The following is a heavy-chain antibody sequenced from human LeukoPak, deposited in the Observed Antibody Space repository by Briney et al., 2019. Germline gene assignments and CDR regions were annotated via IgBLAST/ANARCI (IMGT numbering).Heavy chain of an antibody. CDR3: VRDRTVGSGKNAFDM. Sequence: GGPLTLSCGPSGFPLSSYEVTGVRQPTGEGVVWFAYIFGSGDTIYYADSVKGRFTISRDNAKNSLYLQMNSLRAEDTAVYYCVRDRTVGSGKNAFDMWGQGTMVTVSS. CDR2: IFGSGDTI. J-gene: IGHJ3*02. D-gene: IGHD3-10*01. V-gene: IGHV3-48*03. CDR1: GFPLSSYE.